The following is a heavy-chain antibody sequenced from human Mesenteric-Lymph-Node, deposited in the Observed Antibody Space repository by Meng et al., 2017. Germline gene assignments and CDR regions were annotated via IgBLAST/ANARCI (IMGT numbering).Heavy chain of an antibody. Sequence: EVQLVESGGGLVKPGGSLSRSCAAFGFTLSSYSMNWVRQASGKGMGWVSSISSSSSYIYYADSVKGRFTISRDKAKNSLYLQMNSLRAEDTALYYCARDPGGEAAIGLWGRGTLVTVSS. V-gene: IGHV3-21*01. CDR1: GFTLSSYS. CDR3: ARDPGGEAAIGL. D-gene: IGHD2-2*01. CDR2: ISSSSSYI. J-gene: IGHJ2*01.